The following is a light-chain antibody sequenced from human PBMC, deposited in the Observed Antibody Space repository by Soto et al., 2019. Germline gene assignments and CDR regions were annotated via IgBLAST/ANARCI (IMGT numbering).Light chain of an antibody. Sequence: QSALTQPASVSGSPGQSITISCTGTSSDVGNYNLVSWYQQHPDKAPKLMIYEVSKRPSGVSNRFSGSKSGNTASLTISGLQADDEADYYCCSYADTSTYVFGTGTKVTVL. CDR3: CSYADTSTYV. CDR2: EVS. V-gene: IGLV2-23*02. J-gene: IGLJ1*01. CDR1: SSDVGNYNL.